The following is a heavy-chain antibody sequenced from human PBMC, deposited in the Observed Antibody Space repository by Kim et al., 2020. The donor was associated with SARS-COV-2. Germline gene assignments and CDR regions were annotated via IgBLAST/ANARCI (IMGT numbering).Heavy chain of an antibody. D-gene: IGHD6-13*01. V-gene: IGHV5-51*01. Sequence: SPSFQGQVTISADKSISTAYLQWSSLKASDTAMYYCARLRAAADPYYFDYWGQGTLVTVSS. CDR3: ARLRAAADPYYFDY. J-gene: IGHJ4*02.